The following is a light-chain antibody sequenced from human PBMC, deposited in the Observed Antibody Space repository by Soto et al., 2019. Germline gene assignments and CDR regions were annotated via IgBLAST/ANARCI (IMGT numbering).Light chain of an antibody. V-gene: IGKV3-20*01. J-gene: IGKJ5*01. Sequence: EIVLTQSPGTLSLSPGERATLSCRASQSVSSSYLAWYQQKPGQAPRPLIYGASSRATGIPDRFSGSGSGTDFPLTISSLEPEDFAVYYCQQYGSSPPITFGQGTRLDIK. CDR2: GAS. CDR1: QSVSSSY. CDR3: QQYGSSPPIT.